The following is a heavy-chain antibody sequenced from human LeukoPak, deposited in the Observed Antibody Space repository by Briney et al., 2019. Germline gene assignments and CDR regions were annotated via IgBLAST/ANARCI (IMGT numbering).Heavy chain of an antibody. CDR2: MRQDGSEI. CDR3: ARGGATRGRFEN. Sequence: GGSLRLSCAASGFPFNVQTMSWVRQAPGKGLDWVASMRQDGSEIYYVDSVKGRFTVSRDNPKNSLYLQMNSLRAEDTAVYYCARGGATRGRFENWGQGTLVTVSS. V-gene: IGHV3-7*01. J-gene: IGHJ4*02. CDR1: GFPFNVQT. D-gene: IGHD1-26*01.